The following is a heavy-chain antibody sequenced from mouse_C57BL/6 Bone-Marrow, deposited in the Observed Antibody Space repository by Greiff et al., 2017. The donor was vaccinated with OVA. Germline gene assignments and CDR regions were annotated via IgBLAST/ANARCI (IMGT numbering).Heavy chain of an antibody. V-gene: IGHV1-81*01. Sequence: QVQLQQSGAELARPGASVKLSCKASGYTFTSYGISWVKQRTGQGLEWIGEIYPRSGNTYYNEKFKGKATLTADKSSSTAYMELRSLTSEDSAVYFCARSGYYGSSTLGFGYWGQGTLVTVSA. D-gene: IGHD1-1*01. J-gene: IGHJ3*01. CDR2: IYPRSGNT. CDR3: ARSGYYGSSTLGFGY. CDR1: GYTFTSYG.